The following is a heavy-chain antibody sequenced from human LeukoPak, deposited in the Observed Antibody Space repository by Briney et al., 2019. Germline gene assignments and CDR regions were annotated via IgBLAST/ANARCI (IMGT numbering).Heavy chain of an antibody. CDR2: IYPGDSDT. D-gene: IGHD3-22*01. CDR1: GYRFTTSW. V-gene: IGHV5-51*01. J-gene: IGHJ4*02. CDR3: ARHYDSTKSFDY. Sequence: GGPRKISFKASGYRFTTSWNGWGGRSPGKGVDWMGIIYPGDSDTRNSPSFQGQVTISADKSISTAYLQWSSLKASDTAMYYCARHYDSTKSFDYWGQGTLVTVSS.